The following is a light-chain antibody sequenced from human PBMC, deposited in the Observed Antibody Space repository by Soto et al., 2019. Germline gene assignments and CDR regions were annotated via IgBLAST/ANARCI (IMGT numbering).Light chain of an antibody. CDR2: KAS. J-gene: IGKJ4*01. CDR1: QSISNW. V-gene: IGKV1-5*03. CDR3: QQYDSYPLA. Sequence: DIQMTQSPSTLSASVGDRVTITCRASQSISNWLAWYQQKPGKAPKYLIYKASNLQSGVPSRFSCSGSVTEFTLTISSLQPDDFATYYCQQYDSYPLAFGGGTRVDIK.